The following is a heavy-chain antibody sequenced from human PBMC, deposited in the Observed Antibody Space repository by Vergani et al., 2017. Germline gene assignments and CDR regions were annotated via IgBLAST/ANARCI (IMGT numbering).Heavy chain of an antibody. Sequence: EVQLVESGGGLVQPGRSLRLSCADSGFTFDDYAMHWVRQAPGKGLEWVSGISWNSGSIGYADSVKGRFTISRDNAKNSLYLQMNSLRAEDTALYYCAKDHYDFWSGYPNLSPFDLWGRGTLVTVSS. V-gene: IGHV3-9*01. J-gene: IGHJ2*01. CDR1: GFTFDDYA. CDR3: AKDHYDFWSGYPNLSPFDL. D-gene: IGHD3-3*01. CDR2: ISWNSGSI.